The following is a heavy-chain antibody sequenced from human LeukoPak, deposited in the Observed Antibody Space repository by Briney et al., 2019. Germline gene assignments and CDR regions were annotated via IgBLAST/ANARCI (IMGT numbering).Heavy chain of an antibody. V-gene: IGHV1-2*02. CDR3: ARSYGSGSPFDY. CDR2: INPNSGGT. Sequence: ASVKVSCKASGYTFTGYYMHWVRQAPGQGLEWMGWINPNSGGTNYAQKFQGRVTMTRDTSISTAYMELSSLRSEDTAVYYCARSYGSGSPFDYWGQGTMVTVSS. J-gene: IGHJ4*02. D-gene: IGHD3-10*01. CDR1: GYTFTGYY.